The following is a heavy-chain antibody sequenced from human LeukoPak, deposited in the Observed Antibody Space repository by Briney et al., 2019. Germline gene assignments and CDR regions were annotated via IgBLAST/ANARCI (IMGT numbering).Heavy chain of an antibody. D-gene: IGHD3-22*01. V-gene: IGHV4-31*02. J-gene: IGHJ3*02. CDR3: ASRPGYYYDSSGYQGRGAFDI. CDR2: IYYSGST. Sequence: SQTLSLTCTVSGGSISSGGYYWSCIRQHPGKGLEWIGYIYYSGSTYYNPSLKSRVTISVDTSKNQFSLKLSSVTGADTAVYYCASRPGYYYDSSGYQGRGAFDIWGQGTMVTVSS. CDR1: GGSISSGGYY.